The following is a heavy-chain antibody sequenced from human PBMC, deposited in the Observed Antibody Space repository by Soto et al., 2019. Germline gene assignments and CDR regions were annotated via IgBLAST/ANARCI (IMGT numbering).Heavy chain of an antibody. CDR2: INAANGNT. CDR1: GYIFSTYT. V-gene: IGHV1-3*01. Sequence: QVHLVQSGAEVKKPGASVKVSCKASGYIFSTYTMHWVRQAPGQRLEWMGWINAANGNTKYSQNFQGRGTISRDTSASTSYLELSSLRSEDTAVYYCARFSFETSGYADYWGQGTLVTVSS. D-gene: IGHD3-22*01. CDR3: ARFSFETSGYADY. J-gene: IGHJ4*02.